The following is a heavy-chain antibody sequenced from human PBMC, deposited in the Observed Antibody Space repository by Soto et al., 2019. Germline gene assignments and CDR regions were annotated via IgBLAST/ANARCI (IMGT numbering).Heavy chain of an antibody. CDR2: ISSSSSYI. CDR1: GFTFSSYS. Sequence: GRSLRLSCAASGFTFSSYSMNWVRQAPGKGLEWVSSISSSSSYIYYADSVKGRFTISRDNAKNSLYLQMNSLRAEDTAVYYCARVSTDEYDSSGYDAFDIWGQGTMVTVSS. CDR3: ARVSTDEYDSSGYDAFDI. D-gene: IGHD3-22*01. V-gene: IGHV3-21*01. J-gene: IGHJ3*02.